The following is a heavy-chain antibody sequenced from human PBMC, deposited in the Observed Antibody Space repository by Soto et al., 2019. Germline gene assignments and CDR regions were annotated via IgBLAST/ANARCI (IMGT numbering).Heavy chain of an antibody. J-gene: IGHJ4*02. CDR2: IYYSGST. CDR1: GASISSGGYY. D-gene: IGHD6-19*01. Sequence: SETLSLTCTVSGASISSGGYYWSWIRQHPGKGLEWIANIYYSGSTYYNPSLKNRVTISIDSSKNQFSLRLNSVTAADTAVYFCARAYRINGWSDYFFDYWGQGTLVTVSS. V-gene: IGHV4-30-4*08. CDR3: ARAYRINGWSDYFFDY.